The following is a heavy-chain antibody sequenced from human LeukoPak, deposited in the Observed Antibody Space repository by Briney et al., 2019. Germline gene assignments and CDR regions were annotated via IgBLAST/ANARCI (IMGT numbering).Heavy chain of an antibody. CDR1: GYTFTSYA. Sequence: ASVKVSCKASGYTFTSYAMHWVRQPPGQGLEWVGWINTNTGNPTYAQGFTGRFVFSLDTSVSTAYLQISSLKAEDTAVYYCARDKDGLGYWFDPWGQGTLVTVSS. D-gene: IGHD3/OR15-3a*01. J-gene: IGHJ5*02. CDR3: ARDKDGLGYWFDP. CDR2: INTNTGNP. V-gene: IGHV7-4-1*02.